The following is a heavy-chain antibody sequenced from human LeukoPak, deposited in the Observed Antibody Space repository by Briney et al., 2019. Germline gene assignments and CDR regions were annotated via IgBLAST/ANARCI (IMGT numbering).Heavy chain of an antibody. J-gene: IGHJ5*02. Sequence: GGSRLLCGAAAGFTSSSNWMRGGRPAPGKGLEGVANIDEGGSGKYDVDSGKGRFIISRHNAKNSLYLQMNSLRAEDTAVYYCARVVAAITNWFHPWGQGTLVTVSS. D-gene: IGHD2-21*02. CDR1: GFTSSSNW. CDR2: IDEGGSGK. V-gene: IGHV3-7*03. CDR3: ARVVAAITNWFHP.